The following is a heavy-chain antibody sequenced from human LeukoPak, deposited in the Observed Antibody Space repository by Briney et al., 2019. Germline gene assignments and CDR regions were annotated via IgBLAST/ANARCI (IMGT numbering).Heavy chain of an antibody. CDR3: VKDQSGSGSR. CDR2: ITSDGGST. V-gene: IGHV3-64D*06. J-gene: IGHJ4*02. CDR1: GFTFSTYA. Sequence: PGGSLRLSCSASGFTFSTYAMHWVRQAPGKGLEYVSSITSDGGSTYYADSVKGRFTISRDNSKNTLYLQVNSLRAEDTAVYYCVKDQSGSGSRWGQGTLVTVSS. D-gene: IGHD3-10*01.